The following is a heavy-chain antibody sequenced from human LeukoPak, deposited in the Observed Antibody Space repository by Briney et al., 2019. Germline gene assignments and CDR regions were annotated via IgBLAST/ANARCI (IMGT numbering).Heavy chain of an antibody. D-gene: IGHD2-15*01. CDR2: INPNSGDT. CDR1: GYTFTGYY. J-gene: IGHJ5*02. V-gene: IGHV1-2*02. Sequence: ASVKVSCKASGYTFTGYYMHWVRQAPGQGLEWMGWINPNSGDTNYAQKFQGRVTMTRGTPINTAYMELRSLRSDDTAVYSCARDRLRLGYERTNWFDPWGQGTLVTVSS. CDR3: ARDRLRLGYERTNWFDP.